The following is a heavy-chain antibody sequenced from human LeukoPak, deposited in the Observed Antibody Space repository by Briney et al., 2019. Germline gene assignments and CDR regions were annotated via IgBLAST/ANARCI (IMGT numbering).Heavy chain of an antibody. J-gene: IGHJ4*02. CDR3: ARDRDSSGYYLDY. CDR1: GFTFSSYG. Sequence: GGSLRLSCAASGFTFSSYGMNWVRQAPGKGLEWVSYISSSGSTIYYTDSVKGRFTISRDNAKISLYLQMNSLRAEDTAVYYCARDRDSSGYYLDYWGQGTLVTVSS. V-gene: IGHV3-48*04. D-gene: IGHD3-22*01. CDR2: ISSSGSTI.